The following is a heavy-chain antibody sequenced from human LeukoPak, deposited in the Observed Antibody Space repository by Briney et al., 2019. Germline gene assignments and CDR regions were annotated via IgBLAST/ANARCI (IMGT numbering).Heavy chain of an antibody. CDR2: ISYDGSNK. CDR1: GFTFSSYG. D-gene: IGHD4-11*01. Sequence: GGSLRLSCAASGFTFSSYGMHWVRQAPGKGLEWVAVISYDGSNKYYADSVKGRFTISRDNSKNTLYLQMNSLRAEDTAVYYCATTGHSSDYWGQGTLVTVSS. CDR3: ATTGHSSDY. J-gene: IGHJ4*02. V-gene: IGHV3-30*03.